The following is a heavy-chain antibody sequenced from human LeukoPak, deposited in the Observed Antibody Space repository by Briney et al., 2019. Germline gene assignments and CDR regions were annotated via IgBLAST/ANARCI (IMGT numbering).Heavy chain of an antibody. J-gene: IGHJ4*02. CDR1: GFTFSDYW. CDR2: IKVDGSEK. CDR3: ARWPDKIFNVDY. V-gene: IGHV3-7*04. D-gene: IGHD2/OR15-2a*01. Sequence: GGSLRLSCAASGFTFSDYWMNWVRQAPGKGLEWVANIKVDGSEKYYVDSVKGRFTISRDNAENTLYLQMHSLRSDDTAVYYCARWPDKIFNVDYWGQGTLVTVSS.